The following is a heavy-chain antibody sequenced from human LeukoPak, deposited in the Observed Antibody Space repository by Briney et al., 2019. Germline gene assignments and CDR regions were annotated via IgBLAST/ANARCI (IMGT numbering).Heavy chain of an antibody. CDR1: GGTFSSYA. Sequence: GASVKVSCKASGGTFSSYAISWVRQAPGQGLEWMGGIIPIFGTANYAQKFQGRVTITADESTSTAYMELSSLRSEDTAVYYCARGPGGYQLLYPEYFQHWGQGTLVTVSS. J-gene: IGHJ1*01. CDR2: IIPIFGTA. V-gene: IGHV1-69*13. CDR3: ARGPGGYQLLYPEYFQH. D-gene: IGHD2-2*02.